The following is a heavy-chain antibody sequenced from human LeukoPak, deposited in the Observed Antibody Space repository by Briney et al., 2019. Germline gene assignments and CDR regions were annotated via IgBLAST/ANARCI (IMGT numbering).Heavy chain of an antibody. CDR1: SGSISSHY. CDR2: IYYSGNT. CDR3: ATVLSGSQEGYFDY. D-gene: IGHD1-26*01. V-gene: IGHV4-59*11. Sequence: SETLSLTCTVSSGSISSHYWSWIRQPPGKGLEWIGYIYYSGNTNYNPSLKSRVTISVDTSKNQFSLNLSSVTAADTAVYYCATVLSGSQEGYFDYWGQGTLVTVSS. J-gene: IGHJ4*02.